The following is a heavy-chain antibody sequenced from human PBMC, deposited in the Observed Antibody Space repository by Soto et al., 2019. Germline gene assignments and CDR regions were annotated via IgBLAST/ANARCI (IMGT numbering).Heavy chain of an antibody. D-gene: IGHD3-10*01. Sequence: QVQLQESGPGLVKPSETLSLTCTVSGGSVSSASYYWSWIRQPPGKGLEWIGYIHYIESTNYNPSRTNRAITSVNTPKNEFSLKLTSVTAADTAVYYCARALIRGDGPYYYYGLDVWGQGTTVTVSS. J-gene: IGHJ6*02. CDR2: IHYIEST. CDR3: ARALIRGDGPYYYYGLDV. CDR1: GGSVSSASYY. V-gene: IGHV4-61*01.